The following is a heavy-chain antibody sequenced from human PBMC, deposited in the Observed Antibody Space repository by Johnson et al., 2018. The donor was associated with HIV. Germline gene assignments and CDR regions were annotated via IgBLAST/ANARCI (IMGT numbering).Heavy chain of an antibody. Sequence: VQLVESGGGVVRPGGSLRLSCAASGFTFDDYAMHWVRQAPGKGLEWVSGISWNSGSIGYADSVKGRFTISRDNAKNSLYLQMNSLRAEDTALYYCAKEGSTVIWGQGTMVTVSS. D-gene: IGHD4-11*01. J-gene: IGHJ3*01. CDR3: AKEGSTVI. CDR2: ISWNSGSI. V-gene: IGHV3-9*01. CDR1: GFTFDDYA.